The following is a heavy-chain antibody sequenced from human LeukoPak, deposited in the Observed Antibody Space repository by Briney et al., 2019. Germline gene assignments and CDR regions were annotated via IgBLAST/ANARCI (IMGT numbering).Heavy chain of an antibody. CDR2: ITGSSTYI. CDR1: GFTFSSYS. Sequence: PGGSLRLSCAASGFTFSSYSMNWVRQVPGKGLEWVSSITGSSTYIYYADSLEGRFTISRDNAKNSPYLQMNSLRAEDTAMYYCARDQGSNGFDYWGQGTLVTVSS. CDR3: ARDQGSNGFDY. V-gene: IGHV3-21*01. J-gene: IGHJ4*02. D-gene: IGHD1-26*01.